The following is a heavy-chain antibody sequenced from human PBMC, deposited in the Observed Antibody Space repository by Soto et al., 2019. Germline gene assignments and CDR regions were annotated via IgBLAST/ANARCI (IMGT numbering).Heavy chain of an antibody. Sequence: SETLSLTCAVYGGSFSGYYWSWIRQPPGKGLEWIGEINHSGSTNYNPSLKSRVTISVDTSKNQFSLKLSSVTAADTAVYYCARVLGARIAASNWFDPWGQGTLVTVSS. CDR3: ARVLGARIAASNWFDP. J-gene: IGHJ5*02. CDR1: GGSFSGYY. V-gene: IGHV4-34*01. CDR2: INHSGST. D-gene: IGHD6-13*01.